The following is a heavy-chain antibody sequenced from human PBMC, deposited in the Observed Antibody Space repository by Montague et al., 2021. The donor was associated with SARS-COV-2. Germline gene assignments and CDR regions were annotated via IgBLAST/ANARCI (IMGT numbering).Heavy chain of an antibody. CDR1: GDSISSGNHY. V-gene: IGHV4-39*07. CDR3: ARGPTNNIGMVATRLDY. CDR2: IYYSGSP. Sequence: SETLSLTCAVSGDSISSGNHYWGWVRQSPGKGLEWIAVIYYSGSPYYTPSLKSRVTISVDTSNNQFSLKLTSVTAADTAVYYCARGPTNNIGMVATRLDYWGQGTLVTVSS. D-gene: IGHD5-12*01. J-gene: IGHJ4*02.